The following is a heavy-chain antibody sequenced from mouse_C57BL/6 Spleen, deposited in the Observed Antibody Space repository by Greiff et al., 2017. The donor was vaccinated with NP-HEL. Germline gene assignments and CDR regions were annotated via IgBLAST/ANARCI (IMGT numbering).Heavy chain of an antibody. CDR3: ARSEGDYYGSFYYFDY. Sequence: VQLQQSGPELVKPGASVKIPCKASGYTFTDYNMDWVKQSHGKSLEWIGDINPNNGGTIYNQKFKGKATLTVDKSSSTAYMELRSLTSEDTAVYYCARSEGDYYGSFYYFDYWGQGTTLTVSS. CDR2: INPNNGGT. V-gene: IGHV1-18*01. CDR1: GYTFTDYN. J-gene: IGHJ2*01. D-gene: IGHD1-1*01.